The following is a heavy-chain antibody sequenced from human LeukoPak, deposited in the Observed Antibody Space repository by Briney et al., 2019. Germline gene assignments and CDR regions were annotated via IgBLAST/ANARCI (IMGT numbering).Heavy chain of an antibody. CDR1: GGSISSYY. CDR2: IYTSGST. D-gene: IGHD2-2*02. Sequence: SETLSLTCTVSGGSISSYYWSWIRQPAGKGLEWIGRIYTSGSTNYNPSLKSRVTMSVDTSKNQFSLKLSSVTAADTAMYYCARDRGCSSTSCYTFDYWGQGTLVTVSS. CDR3: ARDRGCSSTSCYTFDY. V-gene: IGHV4-4*07. J-gene: IGHJ4*02.